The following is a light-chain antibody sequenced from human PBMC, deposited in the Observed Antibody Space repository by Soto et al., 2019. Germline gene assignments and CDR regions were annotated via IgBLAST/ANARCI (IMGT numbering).Light chain of an antibody. CDR3: QQYGSSGT. V-gene: IGKV3-20*01. CDR2: GAS. CDR1: QSVSNNY. Sequence: EIVLTQSPGTLSLSPGERATLSCRASQSVSNNYLAWYQQNPGQAPRLFIYGASNRATGIPDRFSGSGSGTDFTLTISRLEPEEFAVYYCQQYGSSGTFGQGTKVEIK. J-gene: IGKJ1*01.